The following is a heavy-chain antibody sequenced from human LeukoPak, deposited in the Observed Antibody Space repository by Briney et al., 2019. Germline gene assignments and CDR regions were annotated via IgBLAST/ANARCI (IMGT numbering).Heavy chain of an antibody. CDR3: ASRYDILTGRDAFDI. CDR2: ISSSSSYI. D-gene: IGHD3-9*01. J-gene: IGHJ3*02. Sequence: PGGSLRLSCAASGFTFSSYSMNWVRQAPGKGLEWVSSISSSSSYIYYADSVKGRFTISRDNAKNSLYLQMNSLRAEDTAVYYCASRYDILTGRDAFDIWGQGTMVTVSS. CDR1: GFTFSSYS. V-gene: IGHV3-21*01.